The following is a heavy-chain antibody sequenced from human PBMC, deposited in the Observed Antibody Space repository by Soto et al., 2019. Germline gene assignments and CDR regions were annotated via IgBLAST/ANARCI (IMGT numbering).Heavy chain of an antibody. CDR2: IYPGDSDT. CDR3: ARHNIGSGCYGGAWTGPLKVYYYGMDV. D-gene: IGHD6-19*01. Sequence: PGESLKISCKGSGYSFTSYWIGWVRQMPGKGLEWMGIIYPGDSDTRYSPSFQGQVTISADKSIHTAYLQWSSLKAADTAMYYCARHNIGSGCYGGAWTGPLKVYYYGMDVWGQGTTVTVSS. CDR1: GYSFTSYW. J-gene: IGHJ6*02. V-gene: IGHV5-51*01.